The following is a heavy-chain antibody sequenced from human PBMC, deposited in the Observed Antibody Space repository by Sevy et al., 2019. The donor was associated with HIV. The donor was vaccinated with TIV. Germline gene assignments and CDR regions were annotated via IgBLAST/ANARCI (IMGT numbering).Heavy chain of an antibody. V-gene: IGHV3-21*01. CDR2: ISSSSSYI. Sequence: GGSLRLSCAASGFSFSNYSMNWVRQAPGKGLEWVSSISSSSSYIYYADSVKGRFTISRDNAKNSRYLQMNSLRGDDTAVYYCARVAGYDFWNGYAYWGQGTLVTVSS. CDR3: ARVAGYDFWNGYAY. D-gene: IGHD3-3*01. J-gene: IGHJ4*02. CDR1: GFSFSNYS.